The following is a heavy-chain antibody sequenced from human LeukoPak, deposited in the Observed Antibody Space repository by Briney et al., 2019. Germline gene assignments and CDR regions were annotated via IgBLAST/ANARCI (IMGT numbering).Heavy chain of an antibody. CDR3: ARAYGSNSNDY. D-gene: IGHD6-13*01. V-gene: IGHV3-66*02. Sequence: GGSLRLSCAASGFTVSTNYVSWVRQAPGKGLEWVSVVYGGNTSYYADSVKGRFTISRDTSKNTVHLQMNSLRTEDTAVYYCARAYGSNSNDYWGQGTLVTVSS. CDR2: VYGGNTS. J-gene: IGHJ4*02. CDR1: GFTVSTNY.